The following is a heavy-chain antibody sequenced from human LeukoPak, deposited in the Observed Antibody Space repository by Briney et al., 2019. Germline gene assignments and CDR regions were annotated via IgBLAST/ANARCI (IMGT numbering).Heavy chain of an antibody. CDR1: GFTFSSYS. CDR2: ISSNSSTI. V-gene: IGHV3-48*01. CDR3: ARNYYYYYMDV. Sequence: GLSLRLSCASSGFTFSSYSMNWVSQAPGKGLEWGSYISSNSSTIEYADPVKGRCTIFRDNAKTSLYLQMNSLRAEDTAVYYCARNYYYYYMDVWGKGTTVTVSS. J-gene: IGHJ6*03.